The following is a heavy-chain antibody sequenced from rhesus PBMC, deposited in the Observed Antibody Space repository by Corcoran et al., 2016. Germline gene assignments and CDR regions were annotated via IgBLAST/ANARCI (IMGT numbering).Heavy chain of an antibody. CDR1: GFTFSSSG. Sequence: EVQLVESGGGLVQPGGSLRLSCAASGFTFSSSGMPWVRQAPGKGLEWVAVISYDGMKKYEADSVKDRFTISRDNSKNMLYLQMNNLKVEDTAVYYCARNYGQDYYGLDSWGQGVVVTVSS. CDR3: ARNYGQDYYGLDS. D-gene: IGHD1-26*01. J-gene: IGHJ6*01. CDR2: ISYDGMKK. V-gene: IGHV3-54*02.